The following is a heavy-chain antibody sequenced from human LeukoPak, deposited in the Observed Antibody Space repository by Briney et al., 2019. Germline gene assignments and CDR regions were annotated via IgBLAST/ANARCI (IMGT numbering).Heavy chain of an antibody. Sequence: ASVKVSCKASGYTFTGYYMHWVRQAPGQGLEWVGWINPNSGGTNYAQKFQGRVTMTRDTSISTAYMELSRLRSDDTAVYYCASMGSFTGSIAARPSLLYYYYYYMDVWGKGTTVTVSS. J-gene: IGHJ6*03. V-gene: IGHV1-2*02. CDR1: GYTFTGYY. CDR3: ASMGSFTGSIAARPSLLYYYYYYMDV. CDR2: INPNSGGT. D-gene: IGHD6-6*01.